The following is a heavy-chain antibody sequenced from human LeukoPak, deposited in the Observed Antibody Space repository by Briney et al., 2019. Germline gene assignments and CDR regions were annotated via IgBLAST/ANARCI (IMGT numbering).Heavy chain of an antibody. J-gene: IGHJ2*01. Sequence: PGGSLRLSCAASGFRFDNYAMHWVRQIPGKGLELVSSIRWNSDNIAYADSVKGRFTISRDNAKNSLYLQMNSLRAEDTAVFYCARAPVYYDESRGHVKISNWYLDLWGRGTLVTVSS. V-gene: IGHV3-9*01. CDR2: IRWNSDNI. D-gene: IGHD3-22*01. CDR3: ARAPVYYDESRGHVKISNWYLDL. CDR1: GFRFDNYA.